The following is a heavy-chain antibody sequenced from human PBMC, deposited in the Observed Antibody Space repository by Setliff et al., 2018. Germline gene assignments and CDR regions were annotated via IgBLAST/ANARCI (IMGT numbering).Heavy chain of an antibody. CDR3: ARMPTSGYYASPKYYMDV. CDR2: ISPSGSFI. CDR1: GFTFSTYR. Sequence: PGGSLRLSCAASGFTFSTYRMHWVRQAPGKGLEWVSSISPSGSFIYYADSLKGRSTISRDNARRSVSLQINSLRVEDTAVYFCARMPTSGYYASPKYYMDVWGKGTMVTVSS. J-gene: IGHJ6*03. D-gene: IGHD3-22*01. V-gene: IGHV3-21*01.